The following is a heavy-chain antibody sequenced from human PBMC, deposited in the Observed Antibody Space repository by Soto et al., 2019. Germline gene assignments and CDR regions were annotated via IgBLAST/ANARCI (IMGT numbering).Heavy chain of an antibody. V-gene: IGHV5-51*01. CDR3: ARGRIIGTPPDY. CDR1: GYSFGAYW. J-gene: IGHJ4*02. D-gene: IGHD1-7*01. CDR2: IFPGDSDT. Sequence: GESLKISCQGSGYSFGAYWIGWVRQMPGKGLEWMGIIFPGDSDTRYRPSFQGQVTISVDKSINTAYLQWSSLKASDTAMYFCARGRIIGTPPDYWGQGTQVTSPQ.